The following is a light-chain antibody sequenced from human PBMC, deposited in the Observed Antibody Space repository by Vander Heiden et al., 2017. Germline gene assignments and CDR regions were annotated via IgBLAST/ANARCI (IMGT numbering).Light chain of an antibody. CDR2: GNS. J-gene: IGLJ2*01. CDR3: QSYDSSLSGSVV. V-gene: IGLV1-40*01. Sequence: QSVLTQPPSVSGAPGQRVTISCPGSSSNIGAGYDVHWYQQLPGTAPKLLIYGNSNRPSGVPDRFSGSKSGTSASLAITGLQAEDEADYYCQSYDSSLSGSVVFGGGTKLTVL. CDR1: SSNIGAGYD.